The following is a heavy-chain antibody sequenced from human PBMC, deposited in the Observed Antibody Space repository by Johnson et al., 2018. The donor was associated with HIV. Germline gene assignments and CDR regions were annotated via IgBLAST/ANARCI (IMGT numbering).Heavy chain of an antibody. CDR2: IGTAGDT. V-gene: IGHV3-13*01. J-gene: IGHJ3*02. CDR3: ARVALYAFDI. Sequence: VQLVESGGGLVQPGGSLRLSCAASGFTFSNYDMHWVRQATGKGLEWVSAIGTAGDTYYPGSVKGRFTIPRENAKNSWYLQMNSLRAGDTAVYYCARVALYAFDIWGQGTMVTVSA. D-gene: IGHD5-12*01. CDR1: GFTFSNYD.